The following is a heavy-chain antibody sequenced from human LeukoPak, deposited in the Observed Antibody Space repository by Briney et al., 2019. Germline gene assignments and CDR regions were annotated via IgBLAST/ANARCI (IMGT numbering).Heavy chain of an antibody. CDR2: IFYSGST. CDR1: GDSLSSYY. J-gene: IGHJ2*01. CDR3: ARVYYSSSYDYWYFDL. Sequence: SETLSLTCTVSGDSLSSYYWTWIRQPPGKGLEWIGYIFYSGSTNYNPSLRSRVTISVDTSKNQFSLKLSSVTAADTAVYYCARVYYSSSYDYWYFDLWGRGTLVTVSS. V-gene: IGHV4-59*01. D-gene: IGHD6-13*01.